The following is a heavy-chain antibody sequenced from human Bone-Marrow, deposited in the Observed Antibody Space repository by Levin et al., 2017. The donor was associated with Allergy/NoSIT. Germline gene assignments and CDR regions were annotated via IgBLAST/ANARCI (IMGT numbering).Heavy chain of an antibody. CDR2: IYPGDSDT. V-gene: IGHV5-51*01. J-gene: IGHJ5*02. D-gene: IGHD3-10*01. Sequence: GESLKISCKGSGYSFTSYWIGWVRQMPGKGLEWMGIIYPGDSDTRYSPSFQGQVTLSADKSISTAYLQWSSLKASDTAMYYCARREGVDGSGSYYNSWFDPWGQGTLVTVAS. CDR1: GYSFTSYW. CDR3: ARREGVDGSGSYYNSWFDP.